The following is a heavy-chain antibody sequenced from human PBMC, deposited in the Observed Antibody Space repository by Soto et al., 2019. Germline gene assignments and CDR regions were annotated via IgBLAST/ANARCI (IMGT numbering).Heavy chain of an antibody. V-gene: IGHV4-30-4*01. J-gene: IGHJ5*02. CDR2: SYFSGSS. Sequence: PSETLSLKCTVSGNSMMTGEYYLSWLRRPPGKGLEWIGYSYFSGSSYYNPSLLSRSTLSVDASKNRFFLKLSSVNAGGTAVYYFARGRSSSYSGFPNWFVL. CDR3: ARGRSSSYSGFPNWFVL. D-gene: IGHD3-10*01. CDR1: GNSMMTGEYY.